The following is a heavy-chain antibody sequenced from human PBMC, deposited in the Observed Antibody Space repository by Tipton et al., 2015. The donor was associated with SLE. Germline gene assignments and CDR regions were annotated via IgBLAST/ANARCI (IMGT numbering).Heavy chain of an antibody. CDR2: IYHSGSA. CDR1: GFSVTSGYY. V-gene: IGHV4-38-2*02. J-gene: IGHJ4*02. D-gene: IGHD6-13*01. Sequence: GLVKPSETLSLTCSVSGFSVTSGYYWGWIRQPPGKGLEWIGTIYHSGSAYYKPSLKRRVTMSVDRSNNQFSLMLTSVTAADTAVYYCARGEQLAAFLDYWGQGTLVTVSS. CDR3: ARGEQLAAFLDY.